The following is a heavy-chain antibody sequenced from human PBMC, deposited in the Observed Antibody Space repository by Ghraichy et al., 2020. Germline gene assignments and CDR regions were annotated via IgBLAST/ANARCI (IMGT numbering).Heavy chain of an antibody. CDR1: GGSFGGSGFY. CDR3: ARSRRVLSRSLEWPHPPDY. J-gene: IGHJ4*02. V-gene: IGHV4-39*01. Sequence: SETLSLTCSVSGGSFGGSGFYWGWIRQSPGRGLEWIGSSHYSGKTYYNPSLESRVTISVDTSRNELSLNVASVTAADTAVYYCARSRRVLSRSLEWPHPPDYWGQGSLVTVSS. CDR2: SHYSGKT. D-gene: IGHD3-3*01.